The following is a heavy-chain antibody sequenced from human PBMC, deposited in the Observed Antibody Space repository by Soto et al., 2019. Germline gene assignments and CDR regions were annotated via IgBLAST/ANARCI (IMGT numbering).Heavy chain of an antibody. Sequence: SLKFSCKASGGSFSSYAISWVRQAPGQGLEWMGGIIPIFGTANYVQKFQGRVTITADESTSTAYMELSSLRSEDTAVYYCARIRLGGYSFDYWGQGTLVTVSS. V-gene: IGHV1-69*13. CDR2: IIPIFGTA. J-gene: IGHJ4*02. CDR1: GGSFSSYA. D-gene: IGHD5-18*01. CDR3: ARIRLGGYSFDY.